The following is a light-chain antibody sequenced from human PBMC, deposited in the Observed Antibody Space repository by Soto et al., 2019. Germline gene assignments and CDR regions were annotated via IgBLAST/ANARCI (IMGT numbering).Light chain of an antibody. CDR2: EVN. CDR1: HSDFGGYNY. V-gene: IGLV2-8*01. J-gene: IGLJ2*01. CDR3: SSYAGSNNVV. Sequence: QSALTQPPSASGSPGQSVTISCTGAHSDFGGYNYVSWYQQHPGKAPKLMILEVNKRPSGVPDRFSGSKFGNTASLTVSGLQAEDEADYYCSSYAGSNNVVFGGGTKLTVL.